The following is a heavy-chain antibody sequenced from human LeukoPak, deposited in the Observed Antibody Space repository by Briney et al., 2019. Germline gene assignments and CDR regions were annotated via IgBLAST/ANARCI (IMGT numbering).Heavy chain of an antibody. Sequence: SETLSLTCTVSGGSISSYYWNWIRQPPGKGLEWIGYIYYSGSTNYNPSLKSRVTISVDTPKNQFSLKLNSVTAADTAVYYCARRNDFGIWGQGTMVTVSS. V-gene: IGHV4-59*08. CDR2: IYYSGST. CDR1: GGSISSYY. CDR3: ARRNDFGI. J-gene: IGHJ3*02.